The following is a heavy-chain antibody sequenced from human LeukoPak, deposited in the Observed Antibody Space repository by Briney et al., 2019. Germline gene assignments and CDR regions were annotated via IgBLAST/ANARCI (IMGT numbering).Heavy chain of an antibody. J-gene: IGHJ4*02. Sequence: GASVKVSCKASGYIFTSYGISWVRQVPGQGLEWVGWLSAYNGNTKFAPNLQDRVTMTTDTSTATAYMELRSLRLNDTAVYFCARARPGAYCGTTSCFSDYWGQGTLVTVSS. CDR2: LSAYNGNT. CDR1: GYIFTSYG. V-gene: IGHV1-18*01. D-gene: IGHD2-2*01. CDR3: ARARPGAYCGTTSCFSDY.